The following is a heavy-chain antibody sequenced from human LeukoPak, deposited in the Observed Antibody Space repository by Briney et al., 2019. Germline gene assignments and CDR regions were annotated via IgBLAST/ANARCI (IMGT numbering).Heavy chain of an antibody. J-gene: IGHJ5*02. D-gene: IGHD3-3*01. V-gene: IGHV4-34*01. CDR2: INHSGST. Sequence: SETLSLTCTVSGGSISSYYWSWIRQPPGKGLEWIGEINHSGSTNYNPSLKSRVTISVDTSKNQFSLKLSSVTAADTAVYYCARGGTYYDFWSGYYQYNWFDPWGQGTLVAVSS. CDR1: GGSISSYY. CDR3: ARGGTYYDFWSGYYQYNWFDP.